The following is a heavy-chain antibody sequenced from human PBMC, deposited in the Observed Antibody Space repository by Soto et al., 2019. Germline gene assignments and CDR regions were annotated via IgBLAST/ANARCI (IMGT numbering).Heavy chain of an antibody. D-gene: IGHD1-7*01. CDR2: IIPILGIA. J-gene: IGHJ5*02. CDR1: GGTFSSYT. CDR3: ARGAITGTTAPGWFDP. V-gene: IGHV1-69*02. Sequence: GASVKVSCKASGGTFSSYTISWVRQAPGQGLEWMGRIIPILGIANYAQKFQGRVTITADKSTSTAYMELSSLRSEDTAVYYCARGAITGTTAPGWFDPWGQGTLVTVSS.